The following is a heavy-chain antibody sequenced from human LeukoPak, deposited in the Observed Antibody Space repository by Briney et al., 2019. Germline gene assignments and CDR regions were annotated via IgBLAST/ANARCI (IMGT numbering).Heavy chain of an antibody. Sequence: GGSLRLSCAASGFTFSSYSMNWVRQAPGKGLEWVSSISSSSSYIYYADSVKGRFTISRDNAKNSLYLQMNSLRAEDTAVYYCARRYDILTGYITGHFDYWGQGTLVTVSS. J-gene: IGHJ4*02. CDR3: ARRYDILTGYITGHFDY. D-gene: IGHD3-9*01. CDR1: GFTFSSYS. V-gene: IGHV3-21*01. CDR2: ISSSSSYI.